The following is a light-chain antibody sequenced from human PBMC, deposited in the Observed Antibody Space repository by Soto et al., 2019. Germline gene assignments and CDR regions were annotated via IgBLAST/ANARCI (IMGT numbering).Light chain of an antibody. CDR3: SSYGGSNNYV. CDR2: EVD. V-gene: IGLV2-8*01. Sequence: QSVLTQPPSASGSPGQSVTISCTGTSSDVGGYNYVSWYQQHSGKAPKLMIYEVDKRPSGVPDRFSGSKSGNTASLTVSGLQAEDEADYYCSSYGGSNNYVFGTGTKVTV. CDR1: SSDVGGYNY. J-gene: IGLJ1*01.